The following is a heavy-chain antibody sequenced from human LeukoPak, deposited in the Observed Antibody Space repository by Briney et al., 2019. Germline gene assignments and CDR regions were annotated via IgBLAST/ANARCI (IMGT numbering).Heavy chain of an antibody. Sequence: GGSLRLSCAASGFTFSGSAMHGVRQASGKGLEGVGRIRSKANSYATAYAASVKGRFTISRDDSKNTAYLQMNSLKTEDTAVYYCTTRRPDAFDIWGQGTMVTVSS. J-gene: IGHJ3*02. V-gene: IGHV3-73*01. CDR3: TTRRPDAFDI. CDR1: GFTFSGSA. CDR2: IRSKANSYAT.